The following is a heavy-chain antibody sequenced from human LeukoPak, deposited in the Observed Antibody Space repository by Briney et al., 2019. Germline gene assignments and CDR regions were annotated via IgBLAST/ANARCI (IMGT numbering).Heavy chain of an antibody. D-gene: IGHD3-10*01. CDR2: ISYDGSNK. Sequence: GGSLRLSCAASGFTFSSYAMHWVRQAPGKGLEWVAVISYDGSNKYYADSVKGRFTISRDNSKNTLYLQMNSLRAEDTAVYYCARDPHNSGSGRYFEYWGRGSLVTVSS. J-gene: IGHJ4*02. CDR1: GFTFSSYA. CDR3: ARDPHNSGSGRYFEY. V-gene: IGHV3-30*04.